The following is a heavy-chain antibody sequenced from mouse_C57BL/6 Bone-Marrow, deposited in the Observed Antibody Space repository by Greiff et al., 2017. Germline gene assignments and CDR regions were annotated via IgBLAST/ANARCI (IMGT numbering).Heavy chain of an antibody. CDR3: ARSLYDYEGVDY. CDR1: GYTFTSYW. CDR2: IHPNSGST. Sequence: QVQLQQPGAELVKPGASVKLSCKASGYTFTSYWMLWVKQRPGQGLEWIGMIHPNSGSTNYNEKFKSKATLTVDKSSSTAYMQLSSLTSEDSAVYYCARSLYDYEGVDYWGQGTTLTVSS. V-gene: IGHV1-64*01. J-gene: IGHJ2*01. D-gene: IGHD2-4*01.